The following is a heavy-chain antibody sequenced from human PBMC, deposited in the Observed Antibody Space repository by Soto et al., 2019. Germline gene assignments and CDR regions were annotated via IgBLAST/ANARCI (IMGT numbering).Heavy chain of an antibody. V-gene: IGHV2-5*02. J-gene: IGHJ3*02. CDR3: AHIGRDCSGGSCYGQGAFDI. D-gene: IGHD2-15*01. Sequence: QITLKESGPTLVKPTQTLTLTCTFSGFSLNTNTVGVGWIRQPPGKALEWLALIFWDDDKRYSPSLKSRLTSTEETTKNQVVLTMTNMDPVDTATYYCAHIGRDCSGGSCYGQGAFDIWGQGKMVTVSS. CDR2: IFWDDDK. CDR1: GFSLNTNTVG.